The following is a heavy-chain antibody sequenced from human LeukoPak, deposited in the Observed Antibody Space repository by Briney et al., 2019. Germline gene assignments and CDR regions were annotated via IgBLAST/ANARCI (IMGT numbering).Heavy chain of an antibody. CDR2: IFGNSGTT. D-gene: IGHD3-22*01. CDR1: GFTFSSYG. Sequence: GGSLRLSCADSGFTFSSYGMCCGRATPGKGAEWGSGIFGNSGTTSYADSVRGRFTISRDNAKNSRYLQMNSLRAGEPAVYYCSAGEGYYDCGDYYSAWAFNVWGQRTMVTVSS. V-gene: IGHV3-23*01. CDR3: SAGEGYYDCGDYYSAWAFNV. J-gene: IGHJ3*01.